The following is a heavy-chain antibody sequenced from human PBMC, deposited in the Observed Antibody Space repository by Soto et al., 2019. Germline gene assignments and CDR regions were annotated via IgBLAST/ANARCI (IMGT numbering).Heavy chain of an antibody. J-gene: IGHJ3*01. CDR3: ARLLAEGATFREDAFDL. CDR2: ISTFNGKT. Sequence: QIQLVQSGGGVKTPGASVKVSCTTSRYTFTSHGIAWVRQAPGQGLEWMGWISTFNGKTDYAQKFQGRVTMTADTITSTVDMELRRLRSDDKAGYFCARLLAEGATFREDAFDLWGQRTKGTLPS. V-gene: IGHV1-18*01. CDR1: RYTFTSHG. D-gene: IGHD1-26*01.